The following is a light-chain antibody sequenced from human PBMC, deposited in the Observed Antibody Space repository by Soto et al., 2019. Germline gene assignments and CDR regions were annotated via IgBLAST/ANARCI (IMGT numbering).Light chain of an antibody. CDR2: WAS. V-gene: IGKV4-1*01. Sequence: DIVMTQSPDSLAVSLGERATINCKSSQSILYSPNNKNYLAWYQQKPGQPPKLLIYWASTRESGVPDRFSGSGSGTDFTLTISSLQAEDVAVYYCQQYYDVPQHFGQGTKVELK. CDR1: QSILYSPNNKNY. J-gene: IGKJ1*01. CDR3: QQYYDVPQH.